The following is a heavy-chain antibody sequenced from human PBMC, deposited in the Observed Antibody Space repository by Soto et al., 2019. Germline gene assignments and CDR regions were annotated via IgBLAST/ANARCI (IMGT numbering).Heavy chain of an antibody. CDR2: INPTGGST. CDR1: GYTFTSKY. Sequence: QVQLVQSGAEVKNPGASVKVSCKASGYTFTSKYIHWVRQAPGQGLEWMGLINPTGGSTTYAQNLQGRVTMTRDTSTSTVYMELSSLRADDTAVYYCGRGYYGMDVWGQGTTVTVSS. CDR3: GRGYYGMDV. J-gene: IGHJ6*02. V-gene: IGHV1-46*03. D-gene: IGHD2-15*01.